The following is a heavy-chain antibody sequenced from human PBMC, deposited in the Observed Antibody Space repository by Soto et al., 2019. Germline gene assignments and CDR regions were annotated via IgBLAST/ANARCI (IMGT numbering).Heavy chain of an antibody. J-gene: IGHJ6*02. V-gene: IGHV1-58*01. Sequence: ASVKVSCKASGFTFTSSAVQWVRQARGQRLEWIGWIVVGSGNTNYAQKFQERVTITRDMSTSTAYMELSSLRSEDTAVYYCAAPYHDSSGWPKYYYYGMDVWGQGTTVTVS. CDR2: IVVGSGNT. D-gene: IGHD6-19*01. CDR1: GFTFTSSA. CDR3: AAPYHDSSGWPKYYYYGMDV.